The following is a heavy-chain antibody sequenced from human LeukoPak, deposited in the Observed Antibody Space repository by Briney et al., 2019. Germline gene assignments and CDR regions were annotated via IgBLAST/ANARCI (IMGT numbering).Heavy chain of an antibody. Sequence: ASVKVTCKASGYTFTSYVISWVRQAPGQGLGWMGWINPNSGGTNYAQKFQGRVTMTRDTSISTAYMEVSRLRSDDTAVYYCARDAIEYYYDSSGYYYVGYFDYWGQGTLVTVSS. D-gene: IGHD3-22*01. CDR1: GYTFTSYV. CDR3: ARDAIEYYYDSSGYYYVGYFDY. V-gene: IGHV1-2*02. CDR2: INPNSGGT. J-gene: IGHJ4*02.